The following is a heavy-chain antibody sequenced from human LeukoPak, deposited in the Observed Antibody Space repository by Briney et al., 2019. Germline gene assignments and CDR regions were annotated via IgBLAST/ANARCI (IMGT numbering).Heavy chain of an antibody. CDR1: GGSISSYY. CDR3: ARDSYGSGSYYPYYFDY. J-gene: IGHJ4*02. CDR2: IYSSGNT. V-gene: IGHV4-4*07. Sequence: SETLSLTCTVSGGSISSYYWNWIRQPAGEGLEWIGRIYSSGNTNYTTSLQSRVTLSADKSRNQSSLKLTSVTDADTAVYYCARDSYGSGSYYPYYFDYWGQGTLVTVSS. D-gene: IGHD3-10*01.